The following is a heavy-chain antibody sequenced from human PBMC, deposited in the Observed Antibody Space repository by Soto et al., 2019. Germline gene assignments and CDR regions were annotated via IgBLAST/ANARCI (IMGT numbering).Heavy chain of an antibody. V-gene: IGHV3-30-3*01. D-gene: IGHD3-10*01. CDR3: ARDSYYYGSGSYYNDDYYYGIDV. CDR1: GFTFSSYA. J-gene: IGHJ6*02. Sequence: GGSLRLSCAASGFTFSSYAMHWVRQAPGKGLEWVAVISYDGSNKYYADSVKGRFTISRDNSKNTLYLQMNSLRAEDTAVYYCARDSYYYGSGSYYNDDYYYGIDVWGQGTTVPVSS. CDR2: ISYDGSNK.